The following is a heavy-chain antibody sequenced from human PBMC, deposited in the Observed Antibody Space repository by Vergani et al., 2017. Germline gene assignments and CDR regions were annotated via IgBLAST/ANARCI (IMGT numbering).Heavy chain of an antibody. J-gene: IGHJ4*02. CDR1: GFIFSTYA. V-gene: IGHV3-23*01. CDR3: ITGTTEPY. D-gene: IGHD4-17*01. Sequence: EVQLLESGGDLVQPGGSLRLSCTASGFIFSTYAMSWVRQAPGKGLEWVSRISGDGDMTKYADSVQGRFTISRDNTKNTLFLQMNSLRADDTAVYYCITGTTEPYWGQGTLVTVSS. CDR2: ISGDGDMT.